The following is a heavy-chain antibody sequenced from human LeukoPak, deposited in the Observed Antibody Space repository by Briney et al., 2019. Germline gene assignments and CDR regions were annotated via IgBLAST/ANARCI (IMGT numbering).Heavy chain of an antibody. J-gene: IGHJ5*02. CDR2: ISSSSSTI. V-gene: IGHV3-48*01. CDR3: ARAIVVVHPLNWFDP. CDR1: GFTFSSFG. D-gene: IGHD2-2*01. Sequence: GGSLRLSCAASGFTFSSFGMNWVRQAPGKGLEWVSYISSSSSTIYYADSVKGRFTISRDNAKNSLYLQMNSLRAEDTAVYYCARAIVVVHPLNWFDPWGQGTLVTVSS.